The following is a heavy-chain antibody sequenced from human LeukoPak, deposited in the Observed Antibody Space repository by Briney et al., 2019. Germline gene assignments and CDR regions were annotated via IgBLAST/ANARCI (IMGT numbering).Heavy chain of an antibody. J-gene: IGHJ4*02. CDR2: IKGKDYGGTT. CDR3: TRVPTYYYDSSGLHFDY. V-gene: IGHV3-49*04. Sequence: GGSLRLSCTTSGFTFGDYAMSWVRQAPGTGLEWVGFIKGKDYGGTTECAASVKGRFTISRDDSKSIAYLQMNSLKTEDTAVYYCTRVPTYYYDSSGLHFDYWGQGTLVTVSS. CDR1: GFTFGDYA. D-gene: IGHD3-22*01.